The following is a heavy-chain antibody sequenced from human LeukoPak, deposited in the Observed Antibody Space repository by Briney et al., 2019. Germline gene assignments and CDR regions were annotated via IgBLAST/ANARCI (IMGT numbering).Heavy chain of an antibody. CDR3: VRGYSGTYRADY. Sequence: GGSLRFSCAASGFTFSNYWMHWVRQAPGKGLVWVSRINTDGSSTTYADSVKGRFTISRDNAENTLYLQVNSLRAEDTALYYCVRGYSGTYRADYWGQGTLVTVSS. CDR1: GFTFSNYW. D-gene: IGHD1-26*01. J-gene: IGHJ4*02. V-gene: IGHV3-74*03. CDR2: INTDGSST.